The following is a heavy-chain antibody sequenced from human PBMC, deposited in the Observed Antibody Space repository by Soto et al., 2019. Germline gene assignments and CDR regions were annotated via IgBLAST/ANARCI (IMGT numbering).Heavy chain of an antibody. CDR3: TKGGRPWLVRSGVNY. CDR2: VSHDGRNT. CDR1: GFTFSDYA. D-gene: IGHD6-19*01. V-gene: IGHV3-30*18. J-gene: IGHJ4*01. Sequence: VQLVESGGGVVQPGRSLRLSCAASGFTFSDYAMHWVRQAPGKGLEWVAVVSHDGRNTHYADSVKGQFTISRDSTNNTVSREMTSLRSEATAVYYCTKGGRPWLVRSGVNYWRHGPRVNVSS.